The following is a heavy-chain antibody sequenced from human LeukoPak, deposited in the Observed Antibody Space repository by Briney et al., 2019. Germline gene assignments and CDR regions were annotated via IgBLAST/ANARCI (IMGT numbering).Heavy chain of an antibody. CDR1: GGSISSGDYY. V-gene: IGHV4-30-4*08. D-gene: IGHD6-25*01. Sequence: SETLSLTCTVSGGSISSGDYYWSWIRQPPGKGLEWIGYIYYSGSTYYNPSLKSRVTISVDTSKNQFSLKLSSVTAADTAVYYCARRRGGYASGPWGQGTLVTVSS. CDR3: ARRRGGYASGP. CDR2: IYYSGST. J-gene: IGHJ5*02.